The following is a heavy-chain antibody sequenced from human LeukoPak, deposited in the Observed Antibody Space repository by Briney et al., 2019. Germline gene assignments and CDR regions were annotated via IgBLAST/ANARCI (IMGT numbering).Heavy chain of an antibody. CDR3: ARDLRHYGDFDL. V-gene: IGHV1-46*01. J-gene: IGHJ4*02. CDR2: INPSGGNT. D-gene: IGHD4-17*01. CDR1: GYTFTSFY. Sequence: ASVKVSCKASGYTFTSFYINWVRQAPGQGLEWMAIINPSGGNTDYAQKFQGRVTMTRDTSTRTVYMEVNSLRAEDTAVYYCARDLRHYGDFDLWGQGTLVTVSS.